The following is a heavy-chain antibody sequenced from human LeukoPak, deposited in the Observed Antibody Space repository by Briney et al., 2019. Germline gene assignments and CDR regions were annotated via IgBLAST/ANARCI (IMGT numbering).Heavy chain of an antibody. CDR1: GFTFSSYS. J-gene: IGHJ6*03. CDR3: ARDPLVLRFLESSDMDV. Sequence: GGSLRLSCAASGFTFSSYSMNWVRQAPGKGLEWVSSISSSSNYIYYADSVKGRFTISRDNAKNSLYLQMNSLRAEDTAVYYCARDPLVLRFLESSDMDVWGKGTTVTVSS. CDR2: ISSSSNYI. V-gene: IGHV3-21*01. D-gene: IGHD3-3*01.